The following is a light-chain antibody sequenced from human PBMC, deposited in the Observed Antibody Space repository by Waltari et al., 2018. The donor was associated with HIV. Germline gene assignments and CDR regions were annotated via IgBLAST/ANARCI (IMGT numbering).Light chain of an antibody. CDR1: QDISNS. V-gene: IGKV1-27*01. CDR3: QKYDSAPLT. J-gene: IGKJ4*01. Sequence: DIQVTQSPSSLSASVGDRVTMTCRASQDISNSLAWYQLQPGKAPKRLIYDVSQLQSGVPSRFRGSGSGTSFTLTISSLQPEDVASYFCQKYDSAPLTFGGGTKVDLK. CDR2: DVS.